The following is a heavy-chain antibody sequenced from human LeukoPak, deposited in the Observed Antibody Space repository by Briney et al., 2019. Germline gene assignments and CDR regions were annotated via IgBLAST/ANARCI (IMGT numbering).Heavy chain of an antibody. CDR1: GGSFSGYY. D-gene: IGHD5-18*01. CDR2: INHSGST. V-gene: IGHV4-34*01. CDR3: ASTPPLRGYSYGYGDY. Sequence: NTSETLSLTCAVYGGSFSGYYWSWIRQPPGKGLEWIGEINHSGSTNYNPSLKSRVTISVDTSKNQFSLKLSSVTAADTAVYYCASTPPLRGYSYGYGDYWGQGTLVTVSS. J-gene: IGHJ4*02.